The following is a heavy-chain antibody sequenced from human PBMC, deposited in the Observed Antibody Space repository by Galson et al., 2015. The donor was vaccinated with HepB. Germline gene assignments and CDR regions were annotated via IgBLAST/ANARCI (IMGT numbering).Heavy chain of an antibody. CDR3: AREYYDILTGYSGVYYYYGMDV. CDR1: GYTFTSYY. J-gene: IGHJ6*02. V-gene: IGHV1-46*01. D-gene: IGHD3-9*01. Sequence: SVKVSCKASGYTFTSYYMHWVRQAPGQGLEWMGIINPSGGSTSYAQKFQGRVTMTRDTSTSTVYMELSSLRSEDTAVYYCAREYYDILTGYSGVYYYYGMDVWGQGTTVTVSS. CDR2: INPSGGST.